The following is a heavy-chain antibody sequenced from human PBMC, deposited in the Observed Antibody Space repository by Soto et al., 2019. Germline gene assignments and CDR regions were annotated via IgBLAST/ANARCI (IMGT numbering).Heavy chain of an antibody. CDR2: IIPIFDTV. J-gene: IGHJ4*02. Sequence: SVKVSCKASGGTFSSYAISWVRQAPGQGLEWMGGIIPIFDTVNYAQKFQGRVTITADESTSTAYMELSSLRSEDTAVYYCAREPIVDYGSGSYSDYWGPGTLVTVSS. CDR3: AREPIVDYGSGSYSDY. V-gene: IGHV1-69*13. D-gene: IGHD3-10*01. CDR1: GGTFSSYA.